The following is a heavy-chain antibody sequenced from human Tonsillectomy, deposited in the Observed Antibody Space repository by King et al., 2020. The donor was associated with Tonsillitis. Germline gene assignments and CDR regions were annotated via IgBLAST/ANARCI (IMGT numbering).Heavy chain of an antibody. V-gene: IGHV3-33*08. Sequence: VQLVESGGGVVQPGRSLRLSCAASGFTFSSYGMHWVRQAPGKGLEWVAVIWYDGCNKYYADSVKGRFTISRDNSKNTLYLQMNSLRAEDTAVYYCARDGRSYYYFDYWGQGTLVTVSS. J-gene: IGHJ4*02. CDR1: GFTFSSYG. D-gene: IGHD1-26*01. CDR3: ARDGRSYYYFDY. CDR2: IWYDGCNK.